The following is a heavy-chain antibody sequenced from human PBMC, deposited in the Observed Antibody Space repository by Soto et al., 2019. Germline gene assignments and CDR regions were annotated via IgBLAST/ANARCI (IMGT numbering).Heavy chain of an antibody. Sequence: QVQLQESGPGLMKPSETLSLTCTVSGASITGSFFWSWIRQPAGKGLEWIGRFSLSGTTNYNPSLMSPVTMSADVSKNQFSLRLTAVTAADTALYYCAREMTPPGAPAWYYFDSWGQGTLVTVS. D-gene: IGHD2-8*02. CDR3: AREMTPPGAPAWYYFDS. V-gene: IGHV4-4*07. J-gene: IGHJ4*02. CDR1: GASITGSFF. CDR2: FSLSGTT.